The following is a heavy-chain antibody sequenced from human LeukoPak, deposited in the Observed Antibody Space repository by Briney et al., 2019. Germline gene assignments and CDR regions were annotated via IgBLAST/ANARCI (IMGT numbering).Heavy chain of an antibody. CDR3: AQRGRHAVTAIGCDHFDS. V-gene: IGHV3-7*01. CDR1: VFTFPHYW. Sequence: GGSLRLSCAASVFTFPHYWMRWVRQAPGKGLEWVASIKQDGSDKHYVDSVKGRFTISRDNAKNSQYLQMSSLRAEDTAVYYYAQRGRHAVTAIGCDHFDSWGQGTLVTVSS. CDR2: IKQDGSDK. J-gene: IGHJ4*02. D-gene: IGHD4-23*01.